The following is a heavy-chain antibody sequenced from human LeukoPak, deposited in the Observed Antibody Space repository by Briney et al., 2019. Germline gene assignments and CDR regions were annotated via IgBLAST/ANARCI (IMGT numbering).Heavy chain of an antibody. D-gene: IGHD6-19*01. CDR1: GSSFTSYW. J-gene: IGHJ4*02. CDR3: ARQGYSSGWYVIYYFDY. Sequence: GESLKISCKGSGSSFTSYWIGWVRQMPGKGLEWMGIIYPGDSDTRYSPSFQGQVTISADKSISTAYLQWSSLKASDTAMYYCARQGYSSGWYVIYYFDYWGQGTLVTVSS. V-gene: IGHV5-51*01. CDR2: IYPGDSDT.